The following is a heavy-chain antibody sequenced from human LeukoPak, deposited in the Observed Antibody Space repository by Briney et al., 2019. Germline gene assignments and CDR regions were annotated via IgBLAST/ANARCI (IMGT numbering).Heavy chain of an antibody. J-gene: IGHJ6*03. CDR1: GYTFTSYG. Sequence: ASVKVSCKASGYTFTSYGISWVRQAPGQGLEWMGWISAYNGNTNYAQKLQGRVTMTTDTSTSTAYMELRSLRSDDTAVYYCARGYSSSWHRYYYYYMDVWGKGTTVTVSS. CDR3: ARGYSSSWHRYYYYYMDV. D-gene: IGHD6-13*01. V-gene: IGHV1-18*01. CDR2: ISAYNGNT.